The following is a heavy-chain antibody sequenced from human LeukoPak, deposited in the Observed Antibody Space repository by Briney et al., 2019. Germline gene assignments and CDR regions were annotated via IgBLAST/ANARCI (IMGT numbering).Heavy chain of an antibody. CDR3: ARDSDYDSSGYYPAYDY. Sequence: TGGSLRLSCAASGFAVSSNYMSWVRQAPGKGLEWVSVIYSGGSTYYADSVKGRFTISRDNSKNTLYLQMNSLRAEDTAVYYCARDSDYDSSGYYPAYDYWGQGTLVTVSS. CDR2: IYSGGST. J-gene: IGHJ4*02. D-gene: IGHD3-22*01. CDR1: GFAVSSNY. V-gene: IGHV3-66*01.